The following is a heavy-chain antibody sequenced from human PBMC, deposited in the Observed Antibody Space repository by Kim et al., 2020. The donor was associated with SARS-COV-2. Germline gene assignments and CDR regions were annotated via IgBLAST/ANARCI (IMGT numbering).Heavy chain of an antibody. J-gene: IGHJ6*02. CDR3: ARELSPHYGMDV. V-gene: IGHV3-30-3*01. D-gene: IGHD3-16*02. CDR1: GFTFSSYA. CDR2: ISYDGSNK. Sequence: GGSLRLSCAASGFTFSSYAMHWVRQAPGKGLEWVAVISYDGSNKYYADSVKGRFTISRDNSKNTLYLQMNSLRAEDTAVYYCARELSPHYGMDVWGHGTT.